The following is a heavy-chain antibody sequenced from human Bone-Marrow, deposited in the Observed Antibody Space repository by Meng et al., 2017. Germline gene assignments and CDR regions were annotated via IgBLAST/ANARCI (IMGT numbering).Heavy chain of an antibody. J-gene: IGHJ5*02. CDR2: INAYNGNT. CDR1: GYTFTSYG. D-gene: IGHD3-22*01. CDR3: ARWLPRSSGYLSWFDP. V-gene: IGHV1-18*01. Sequence: QVTRVPSGAEVRKPGASVKVSCKASGYTFTSYGISWVRQAPGQGLEWMGWINAYNGNTNYAQKLQGRVTMTTDTSTSTAYMELRSLRSDDTAVYYCARWLPRSSGYLSWFDPWGQGTLVTVSS.